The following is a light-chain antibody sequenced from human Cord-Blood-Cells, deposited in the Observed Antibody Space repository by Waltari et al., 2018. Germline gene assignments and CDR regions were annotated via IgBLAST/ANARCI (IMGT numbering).Light chain of an antibody. CDR2: GAS. CDR3: QQYNNWLT. Sequence: EIVMTRSPATLSVSPGERATLSCSASKSVSSNLAWYQQKPGQAPRLLIYGASTRATGIPARFSGSGSGTEFTLTISSLQSEDFAVYYCQQYNNWLTFGGGTKVEIK. J-gene: IGKJ4*01. CDR1: KSVSSN. V-gene: IGKV3D-15*01.